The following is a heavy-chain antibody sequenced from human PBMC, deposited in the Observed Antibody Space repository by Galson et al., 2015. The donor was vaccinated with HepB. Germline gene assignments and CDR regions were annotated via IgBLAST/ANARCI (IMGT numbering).Heavy chain of an antibody. D-gene: IGHD6-13*01. Sequence: CAISGDSVSSNSAAWNWIRQSPSRGLEWLGRTYYRSKWYNDYAVSVKSRITINPDTSKNQFSLQLNSVTPEDTAVYYCARGPLYIAAAGPLYYYYCGMDVWGQGTTVTVSS. CDR2: TYYRSKWYN. CDR3: ARGPLYIAAAGPLYYYYCGMDV. J-gene: IGHJ6*02. V-gene: IGHV6-1*01. CDR1: GDSVSSNSAA.